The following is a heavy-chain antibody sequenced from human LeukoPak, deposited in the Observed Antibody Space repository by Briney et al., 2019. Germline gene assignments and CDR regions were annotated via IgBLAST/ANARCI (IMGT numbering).Heavy chain of an antibody. Sequence: GGSLRLSCAVSGFTFSSYVMNWVRQAPGKGLEWVSVISGGGGSTYYADSVKGRFTISRDNSKNTLFLQMNSLRAEDTAVYYCAKGGYCSSTSCYVGWFDPWGQGTLVTVSS. D-gene: IGHD2-2*01. J-gene: IGHJ5*02. CDR1: GFTFSSYV. CDR3: AKGGYCSSTSCYVGWFDP. V-gene: IGHV3-23*01. CDR2: ISGGGGST.